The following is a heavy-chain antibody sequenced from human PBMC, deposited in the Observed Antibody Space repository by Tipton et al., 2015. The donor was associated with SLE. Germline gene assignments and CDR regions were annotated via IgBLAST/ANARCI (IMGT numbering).Heavy chain of an antibody. CDR3: AGGTGAYFDH. V-gene: IGHV3-23*01. D-gene: IGHD3-16*01. Sequence: GSLRLSCATSGFTFSSYALSWVRRAPGKGLEWVSAISGGGGSTYYADFVKGRFTISRDNSKNTLYLQMNRLRVEDTAVYYCAGGTGAYFDHWGQGTLVTVSS. CDR2: ISGGGGST. CDR1: GFTFSSYA. J-gene: IGHJ4*02.